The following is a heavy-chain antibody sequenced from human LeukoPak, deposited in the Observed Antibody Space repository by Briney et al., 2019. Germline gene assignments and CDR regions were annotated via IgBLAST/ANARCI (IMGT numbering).Heavy chain of an antibody. J-gene: IGHJ4*02. CDR1: GGSISSGGYS. V-gene: IGHV4-30-2*01. D-gene: IGHD7-27*01. CDR3: ASQTETGESYYFDY. CDR2: IYHSGST. Sequence: SETLSLICAVSGGSISSGGYSWSWIRQPPGKGLEWIGYIYHSGSTYYNPSLKSRVTISVDRSKNQFSLKLSSVTAADTAVYYCASQTETGESYYFDYWGQGTLVTVSS.